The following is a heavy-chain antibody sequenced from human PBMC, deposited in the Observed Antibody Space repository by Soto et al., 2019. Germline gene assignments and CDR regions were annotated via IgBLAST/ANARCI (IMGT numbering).Heavy chain of an antibody. J-gene: IGHJ4*02. Sequence: GGSLRLSCAASGFSVSSNYMSWVRQAPGKGLEWVSVIYSDGSTYYADSVKGRFIISRDNSKNTLYLQMNSLRVEDTAVYYCARALQWLADFDYWGQGTLVTVSS. D-gene: IGHD6-19*01. CDR1: GFSVSSNY. CDR3: ARALQWLADFDY. CDR2: IYSDGST. V-gene: IGHV3-66*01.